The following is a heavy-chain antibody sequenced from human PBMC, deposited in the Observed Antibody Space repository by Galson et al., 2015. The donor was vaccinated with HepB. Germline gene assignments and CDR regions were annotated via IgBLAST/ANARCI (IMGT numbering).Heavy chain of an antibody. V-gene: IGHV3-74*01. J-gene: IGHJ6*02. D-gene: IGHD3-10*01. CDR2: VKSDGSST. Sequence: SLRLSCAASGFSFNYFPMHWVRQVPGKGLVWVSRVKSDGSSTTYADSVKGRFTSSRDNAKNTLYLQMNSLRADDTAVYHCARIQRSGEPPDYYYAMDIWVQGTTVTVSS. CDR3: ARIQRSGEPPDYYYAMDI. CDR1: GFSFNYFP.